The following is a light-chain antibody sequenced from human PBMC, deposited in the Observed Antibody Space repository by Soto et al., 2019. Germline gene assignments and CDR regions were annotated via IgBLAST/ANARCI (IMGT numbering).Light chain of an antibody. V-gene: IGKV1-5*03. CDR2: KAS. CDR1: QSVDTC. Sequence: DIQMTQSPSTLSASVGDRVTITCRASQSVDTCLALYQQKPGKAPHLLIYKASSLETGVPPRFSGSRSVTEFTLTISSLQPDDVATSYGHQFYRYPWTFGKGTKVEIK. CDR3: HQFYRYPWT. J-gene: IGKJ1*01.